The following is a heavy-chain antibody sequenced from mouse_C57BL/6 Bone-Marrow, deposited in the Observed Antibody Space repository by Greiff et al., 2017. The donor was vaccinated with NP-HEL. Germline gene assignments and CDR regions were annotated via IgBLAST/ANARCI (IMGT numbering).Heavy chain of an antibody. CDR1: GYAFSSSW. J-gene: IGHJ2*01. V-gene: IGHV1-82*01. CDR3: AREILRYLFDY. CDR2: IYPGDGDT. Sequence: VQLQQSGPELVKPGASVKISCKASGYAFSSSWMNWVKQRPGKGLEWIGRIYPGDGDTNYNGKFKGKATLTADKSSSTAYMQLSSLTSEDSAVYFCAREILRYLFDYWGQGTTLTVSS. D-gene: IGHD1-1*01.